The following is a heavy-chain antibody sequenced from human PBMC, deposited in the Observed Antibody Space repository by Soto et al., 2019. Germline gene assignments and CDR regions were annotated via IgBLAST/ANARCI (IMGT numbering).Heavy chain of an antibody. Sequence: QVQLVQSGAEVKKPGASVKVSCKASGYTFTSYGISWVRQAPGQGLEWMGWISAYNGNTNYAQKLQGRVTMTTDTSTSKAYMELRSLRSDDTAVYYCARGWGLSIFGVVKFNWFDPWGQGTLVTVSS. CDR2: ISAYNGNT. D-gene: IGHD3-3*01. CDR1: GYTFTSYG. V-gene: IGHV1-18*01. CDR3: ARGWGLSIFGVVKFNWFDP. J-gene: IGHJ5*02.